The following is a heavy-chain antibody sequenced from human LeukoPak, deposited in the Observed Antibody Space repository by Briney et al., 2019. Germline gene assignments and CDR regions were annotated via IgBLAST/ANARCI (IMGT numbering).Heavy chain of an antibody. V-gene: IGHV6-1*01. CDR2: TYYRSKWYT. J-gene: IGHJ4*02. CDR1: GDSVSIKSVS. CDR3: SRVGLTGLFDY. Sequence: SQTLSLTCAISGDSVSIKSVSWNWIRQSPSRGLEWLGRTYYRSKWYTDYAVSVKSRININPDTSKNQFSLQLDSVTPEDTAVYYCSRVGLTGLFDYWGQGTLVTVSS. D-gene: IGHD7-27*01.